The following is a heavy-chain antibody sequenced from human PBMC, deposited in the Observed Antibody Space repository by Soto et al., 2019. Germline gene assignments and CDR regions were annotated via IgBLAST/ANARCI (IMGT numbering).Heavy chain of an antibody. CDR3: AKDPSLWFGELLVAPADILYGMDV. J-gene: IGHJ6*02. CDR1: GFTFSSYG. Sequence: QVQLVESGGGVVQPGRSLRLSCAASGFTFSSYGMHWVRQAPGKGLEWVAVISYDGSNKYYADSVKGRFTISRDNSKNTLDLQMNSLRAEETAVYYCAKDPSLWFGELLVAPADILYGMDVWGQGTTVTVSS. V-gene: IGHV3-30*18. CDR2: ISYDGSNK. D-gene: IGHD3-10*01.